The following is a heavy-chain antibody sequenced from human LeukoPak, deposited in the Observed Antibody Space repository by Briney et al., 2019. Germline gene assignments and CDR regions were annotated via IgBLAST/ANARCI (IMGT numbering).Heavy chain of an antibody. Sequence: GGSLRLSCAASGFTFSSYSMNWVRQAPGKGLEWVSSISSSSSYIYYADSVEGRFTISRDISKNTLYLQMDSLRAEDTAVYYCAREPWGAKGAAWGMDVWGQGTTVTVSS. CDR2: ISSSSSYI. CDR1: GFTFSSYS. J-gene: IGHJ6*02. D-gene: IGHD1-26*01. CDR3: AREPWGAKGAAWGMDV. V-gene: IGHV3-21*04.